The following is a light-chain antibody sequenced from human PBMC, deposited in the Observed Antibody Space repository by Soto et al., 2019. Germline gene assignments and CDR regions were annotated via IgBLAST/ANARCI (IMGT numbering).Light chain of an antibody. CDR1: RDISNS. J-gene: IGKJ1*01. Sequence: DLPMTQSPSSVSASVGDRLTITCRASRDISNSLAWYQQTPGKAPKLLLRGASSLHRGVPSRFSGGGAGTEFTLTISSLPPEDFATYYFQQTSAFPSTFGQGTKVDVK. V-gene: IGKV1-12*01. CDR2: GAS. CDR3: QQTSAFPST.